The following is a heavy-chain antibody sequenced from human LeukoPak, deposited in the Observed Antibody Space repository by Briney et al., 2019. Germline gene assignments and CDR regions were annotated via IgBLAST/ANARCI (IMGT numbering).Heavy chain of an antibody. CDR1: GVPITDYY. D-gene: IGHD1-14*01. CDR3: ARELPSTGNWFDS. Sequence: PSETLSLTCNISGVPITDYYWSWIRLAPRRGLEWIGYMYYSGDSNSSPSLEGRVTMSADTSTNQFSLRLTSVTAADTAIYYCARELPSTGNWFDSWGQGILVTVSS. V-gene: IGHV4-59*01. CDR2: MYYSGDS. J-gene: IGHJ5*01.